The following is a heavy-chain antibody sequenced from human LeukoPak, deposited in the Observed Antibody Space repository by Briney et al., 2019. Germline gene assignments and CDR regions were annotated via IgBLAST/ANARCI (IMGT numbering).Heavy chain of an antibody. V-gene: IGHV3-13*01. CDR3: ARWGYYYDSSGYYGYFDY. J-gene: IGHJ4*02. CDR1: GFTFSSYD. D-gene: IGHD3-22*01. Sequence: PGGSLRLSCAASGFTFSSYDMPWVRQATGKGLEWVSAIGTAGDTYYPGSVKGRFTISRENAKNSLYLQTNSLRAGDTAVYYCARWGYYYDSSGYYGYFDYWGQGTLVTVSS. CDR2: IGTAGDT.